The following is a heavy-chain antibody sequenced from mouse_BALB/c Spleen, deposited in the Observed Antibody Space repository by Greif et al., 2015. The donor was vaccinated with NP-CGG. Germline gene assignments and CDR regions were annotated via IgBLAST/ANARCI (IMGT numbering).Heavy chain of an antibody. CDR2: IYPGSGST. CDR3: SNWDGY. D-gene: IGHD4-1*01. Sequence: QVQLKESGPELVKPGASVKMSCKASGYTFTDYVISWVKQRTGQGLEWIGEIYPGSGSTYYNEKFKGKATLTADKSSNTAYMQLSSLTSEDSAVYFCSNWDGYWGQGTTLTVSS. J-gene: IGHJ2*01. V-gene: IGHV1-77*01. CDR1: GYTFTDYV.